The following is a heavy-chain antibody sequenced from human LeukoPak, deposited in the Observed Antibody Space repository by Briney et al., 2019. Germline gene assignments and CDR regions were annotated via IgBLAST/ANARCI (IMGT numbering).Heavy chain of an antibody. CDR1: GFTFSSYA. CDR2: ISGSGGST. J-gene: IGHJ4*02. D-gene: IGHD3-9*01. V-gene: IGHV3-23*01. CDR3: AKDRYYDILTGRAPFDY. Sequence: GGSLRLSCAASGFTFSSYAMSWVRQAPGKGLEGVSAISGSGGSTYYADSVKGRFTISRDNSKNTLYLQMNSLRAEDTAVYYCAKDRYYDILTGRAPFDYWGQGTLVTVSS.